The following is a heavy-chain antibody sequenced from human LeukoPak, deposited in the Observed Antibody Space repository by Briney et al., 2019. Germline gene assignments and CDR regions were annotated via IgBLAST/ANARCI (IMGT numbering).Heavy chain of an antibody. V-gene: IGHV3-21*01. CDR3: ARDTGTAAAEDY. J-gene: IGHJ4*02. CDR1: GFTFSSYS. D-gene: IGHD1-1*01. Sequence: GGSLRLSCAASGFTFSSYSMNWVRQAPGKGLEWVSSISSSSSYIYYADSVKGRFTISRDNAKNSLYLQMNSLRAEDTAVYYCARDTGTAAAEDYWGQGTLVTVSS. CDR2: ISSSSSYI.